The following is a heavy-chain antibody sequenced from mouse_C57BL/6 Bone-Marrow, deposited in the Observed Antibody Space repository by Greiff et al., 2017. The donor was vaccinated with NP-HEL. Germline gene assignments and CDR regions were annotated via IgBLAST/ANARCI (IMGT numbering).Heavy chain of an antibody. D-gene: IGHD1-1*01. Sequence: EVQLQESGPGLVKPSQSLSLTCSVTGYSITSGYYWNWIRQFPGNKLEMMGYISYDSRTNYNPTLKNRISITRDTSKNQFFLKLNSVPTEDTATYYCARVPITTVPFYAMDYWGQGTSVTVSS. CDR2: ISYDSRT. V-gene: IGHV3-6*01. CDR1: GYSITSGYY. J-gene: IGHJ4*01. CDR3: ARVPITTVPFYAMDY.